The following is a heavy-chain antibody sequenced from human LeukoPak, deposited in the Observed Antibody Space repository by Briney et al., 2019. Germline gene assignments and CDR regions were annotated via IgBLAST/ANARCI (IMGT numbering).Heavy chain of an antibody. CDR1: GFTFSSYG. J-gene: IGHJ4*02. V-gene: IGHV3-30*02. Sequence: GGSLRLSCTASGFTFSSYGMHWVRQAPVKGLEWVAFIRYDGRNKYYADSVKGRVTISRDNYKNTLYLQVNSLRAEDTAEYYCAKDLGATVTIFGVVMDYWGQGTLVTVSS. D-gene: IGHD3-3*01. CDR3: AKDLGATVTIFGVVMDY. CDR2: IRYDGRNK.